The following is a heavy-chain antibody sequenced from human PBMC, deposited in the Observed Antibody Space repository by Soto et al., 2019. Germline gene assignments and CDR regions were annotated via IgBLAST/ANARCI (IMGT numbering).Heavy chain of an antibody. D-gene: IGHD6-19*01. CDR1: GYTFTSYY. Sequence: QVQLVQSGAEVKKPGASVKVSCKASGYTFTSYYMHWVRQAPGQGLEWMGIINPSGGSTSYAQKFQGRVAMARDTATSTVYMERSSLRSEDTAVYYCARDSLQWLVVWGQGTTVTVSS. CDR3: ARDSLQWLVV. CDR2: INPSGGST. J-gene: IGHJ6*02. V-gene: IGHV1-46*01.